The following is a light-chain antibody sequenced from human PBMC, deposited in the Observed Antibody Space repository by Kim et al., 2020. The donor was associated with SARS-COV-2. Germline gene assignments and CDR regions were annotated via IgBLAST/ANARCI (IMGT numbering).Light chain of an antibody. CDR3: QAWDSSTVV. CDR1: KLGDKY. J-gene: IGLJ2*01. CDR2: EDS. V-gene: IGLV3-1*01. Sequence: SVSPGQTASITCSGDKLGDKYACWYQQKPGLSPVLVIYEDSKRPSGIPERLSGSNSGNTATLTISGTQAMDEADYYCQAWDSSTVVFGGGTQLTVL.